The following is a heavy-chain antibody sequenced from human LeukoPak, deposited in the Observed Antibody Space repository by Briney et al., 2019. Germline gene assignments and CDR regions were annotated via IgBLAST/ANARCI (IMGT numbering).Heavy chain of an antibody. CDR3: ARRSGDRAFDI. D-gene: IGHD3-10*01. Sequence: GGSLRLSCAASGFTFENSAMHWVRQAPGKGLEWVSGISWNSGDLIYADSVKGRFTISRDNAKNSLYLQMNSLRLEDMALYYCARRSGDRAFDIWRQGTMVTVSS. CDR2: ISWNSGDL. CDR1: GFTFENSA. V-gene: IGHV3-9*03. J-gene: IGHJ3*02.